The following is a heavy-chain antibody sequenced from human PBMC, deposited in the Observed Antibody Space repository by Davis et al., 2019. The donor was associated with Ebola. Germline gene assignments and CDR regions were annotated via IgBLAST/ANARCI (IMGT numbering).Heavy chain of an antibody. Sequence: PSETLSLTCTVSGGSISSGGFYWSWIRQHPGKGLEWIGYIYYSGNTYYNPSLKSRVTISVDTSKNQFSLKLSSVTAADTAVYYCARGPTAHYYGMDVWGQGTTVTVSS. CDR2: IYYSGNT. CDR3: ARGPTAHYYGMDV. CDR1: GGSISSGGFY. V-gene: IGHV4-31*03. D-gene: IGHD5-18*01. J-gene: IGHJ6*02.